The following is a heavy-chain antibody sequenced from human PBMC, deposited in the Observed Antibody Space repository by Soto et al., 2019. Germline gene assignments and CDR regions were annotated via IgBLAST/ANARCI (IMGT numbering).Heavy chain of an antibody. D-gene: IGHD3-10*01. J-gene: IGHJ5*02. CDR2: ISAYNGNT. V-gene: IGHV1-18*01. CDR1: GYTSTSYG. CDR3: ARDRRYYGSGSYNTLDP. Sequence: GASVKVSCKASGYTSTSYGISWVRQAPGQGLEWMGWISAYNGNTNYAQKLQGRVTMTTDTSTSTAYMELRSLRSDDTAVYYCARDRRYYGSGSYNTLDPWGQGTLVTVSS.